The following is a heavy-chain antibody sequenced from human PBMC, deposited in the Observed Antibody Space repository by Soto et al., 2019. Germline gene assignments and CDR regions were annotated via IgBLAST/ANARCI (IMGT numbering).Heavy chain of an antibody. V-gene: IGHV3-48*02. J-gene: IGHJ3*01. CDR2: ISPGGDTL. CDR3: ARGFLSNSFDL. CDR1: GFSFTSYS. D-gene: IGHD3-3*01. Sequence: LVESGGGLVQPGGSLSLSCAASGFSFTSYSLDWVRQAPGRRLEWLAYISPGGDTLHYADSVKGRFTISRDVTKNSLSLQMNSLRDEDTAVYYCARGFLSNSFDLWGQGTMVTVSS.